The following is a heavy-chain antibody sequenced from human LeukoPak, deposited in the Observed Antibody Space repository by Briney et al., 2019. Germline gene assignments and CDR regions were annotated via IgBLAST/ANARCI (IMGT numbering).Heavy chain of an antibody. CDR1: GFSVRYNY. CDR2: IQSDDTT. Sequence: GGSLRLSCTVSGFSVRYNYMSWVRQAPGKGLEWVSVIQSDDTTFYADSVRGRFTISRDNPKNTLFLQMNSLRVEDTAVYYCARDLGYYGSGWPQADWGQGTLVTVSS. V-gene: IGHV3-53*01. D-gene: IGHD3-10*01. J-gene: IGHJ4*02. CDR3: ARDLGYYGSGWPQAD.